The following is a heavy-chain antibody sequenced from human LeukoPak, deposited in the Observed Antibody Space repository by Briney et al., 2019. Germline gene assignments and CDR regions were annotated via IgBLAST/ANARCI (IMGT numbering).Heavy chain of an antibody. D-gene: IGHD3-22*01. CDR3: AKIFPPSYYYDSSGYYDPFDY. CDR2: ISGDGGST. Sequence: GGSLRLXCAASGFTFDDYAMHWVRQAPGKGLEWVSLISGDGGSTYYADSVKGRFTISRDNSKNSLYLQMNSLRTEDTALYYCAKIFPPSYYYDSSGYYDPFDYWGQGTLVTVSS. CDR1: GFTFDDYA. J-gene: IGHJ4*02. V-gene: IGHV3-43*02.